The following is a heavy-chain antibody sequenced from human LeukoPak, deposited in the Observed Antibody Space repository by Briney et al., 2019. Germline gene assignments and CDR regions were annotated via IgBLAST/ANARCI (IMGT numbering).Heavy chain of an antibody. CDR3: ARVRDYGGNSDAFDI. CDR1: GYTFTNYG. D-gene: IGHD4-23*01. J-gene: IGHJ3*02. V-gene: IGHV1-18*01. Sequence: ASVKVSCKASGYTFTNYGINWVRQAPGQGLEWMGWISTYIGNTNYAQKLQGRVTMTTDTSTSTAYMELRSLRSDDTAVYYCARVRDYGGNSDAFDIWGQGTMVTISS. CDR2: ISTYIGNT.